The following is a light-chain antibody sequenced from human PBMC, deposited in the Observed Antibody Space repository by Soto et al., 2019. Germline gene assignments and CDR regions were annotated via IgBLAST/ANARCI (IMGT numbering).Light chain of an antibody. J-gene: IGKJ1*01. CDR3: HQYNNWPPWT. CDR2: DAS. Sequence: IVMTQSPATLSVSPGERATLSCRASRGISSSLAWYQQKPGQAPGLLIFDASTRATGVPARFSGSGSGTEFTLTISSLQSEDFAVYYCHQYNNWPPWTFGQGTKVDIK. CDR1: RGISSS. V-gene: IGKV3-15*01.